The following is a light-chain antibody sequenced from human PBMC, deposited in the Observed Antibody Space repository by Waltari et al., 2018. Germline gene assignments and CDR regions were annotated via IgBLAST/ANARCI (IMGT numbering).Light chain of an antibody. CDR2: GAS. J-gene: IGKJ1*01. CDR3: QHYVRLPVT. V-gene: IGKV3-20*01. CDR1: QSVSRA. Sequence: EIVLTQSPGTLSLSPGERVTLSCSASQSVSRALAWYQQKPGQAPRLLIYGASSRATGIPDRFSGSGSGTDFSLTISRLEPEDFAVYYCQHYVRLPVTFGQGTKVEIK.